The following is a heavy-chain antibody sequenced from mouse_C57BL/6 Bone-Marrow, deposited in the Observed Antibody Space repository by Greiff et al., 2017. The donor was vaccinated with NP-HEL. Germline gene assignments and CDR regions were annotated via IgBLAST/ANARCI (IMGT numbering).Heavy chain of an antibody. CDR1: GFTFSDYY. CDR2: ISNGGGST. J-gene: IGHJ1*03. CDR3: ARHEDGYFDV. Sequence: EVQRVESGGGLVQPGGSLKLSCAASGFTFSDYYMYWVRQTPEKRLEWVAYISNGGGSTYYPDTVKGRFTISRDNAKNTLYLKMSRLKSEDTAMYYCARHEDGYFDVWGTGTTVTVSS. V-gene: IGHV5-12*01.